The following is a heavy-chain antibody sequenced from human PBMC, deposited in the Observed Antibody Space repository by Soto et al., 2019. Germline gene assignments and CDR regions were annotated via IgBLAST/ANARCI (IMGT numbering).Heavy chain of an antibody. J-gene: IGHJ5*02. CDR3: ARDQLEGNWFDP. Sequence: PSETLSLTGTVSGGSISSYYWSWIRQPPGKGLEWIGYIYYSGSTNYNPSLKSRVTISVVKSKNQFSLKLTSVTAADTAVYYCARDQLEGNWFDPWGQGTLVTVSS. CDR1: GGSISSYY. V-gene: IGHV4-59*12. CDR2: IYYSGST. D-gene: IGHD1-1*01.